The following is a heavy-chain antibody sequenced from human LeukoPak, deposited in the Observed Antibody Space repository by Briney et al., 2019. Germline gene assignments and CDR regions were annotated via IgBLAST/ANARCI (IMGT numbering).Heavy chain of an antibody. CDR2: TYYRSKWYS. CDR1: RDSDSHYRAY. Sequence: SQTLSLTFPISRDSDSHYRAYWNWTRQSPSKGLEWLGRTYYRSKWYSPYAPSVKGRITIKADTSKNQVSLQLNSVTPEDTAVYYWTRGPGTLYHWGKRSVVNVSS. V-gene: IGHV6-1*01. CDR3: TRGPGTLYH. J-gene: IGHJ1*01.